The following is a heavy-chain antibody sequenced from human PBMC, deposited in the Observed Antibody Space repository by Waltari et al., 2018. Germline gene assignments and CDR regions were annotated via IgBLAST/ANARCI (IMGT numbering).Heavy chain of an antibody. V-gene: IGHV4-38-2*02. J-gene: IGHJ3*02. CDR3: ARDSRGYSGAFDI. CDR2: LYHSGST. Sequence: QVQLQESGPGLVKASETLSLTCTVSGYSISSGYYWGWIRQPPGTGLEWIGSLYHSGSTYYNPSLKSRVTMSVEKSKNQFSLKLSSVTAADTAVYYCARDSRGYSGAFDIWGQGTMVTVSS. D-gene: IGHD5-12*01. CDR1: GYSISSGYY.